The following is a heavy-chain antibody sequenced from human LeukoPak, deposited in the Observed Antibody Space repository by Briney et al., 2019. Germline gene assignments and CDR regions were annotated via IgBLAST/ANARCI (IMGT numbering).Heavy chain of an antibody. CDR1: GFTSSSYE. CDR2: ISSSGSTI. D-gene: IGHD6-13*01. J-gene: IGHJ4*02. V-gene: IGHV3-48*03. CDR3: ARDGGGQQLIVFDY. Sequence: GGSLRLSCAASGFTSSSYEMNWVRQAPGKGLEWVSYISSSGSTIYYADSVKGRFTISRDNAKNSLYLQMNSLRAEDTAVYYCARDGGGQQLIVFDYWGQGTLVTVSS.